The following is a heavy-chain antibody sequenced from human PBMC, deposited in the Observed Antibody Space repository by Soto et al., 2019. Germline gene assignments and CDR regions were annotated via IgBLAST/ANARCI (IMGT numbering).Heavy chain of an antibody. CDR1: GGTLSSFINYP. Sequence: QMQLVQSGAEVQKPGSSVKVSCKASGGTLSSFINYPINWVRQAPGQGLEWMGGIVPNVGTVNYAQKFQGRVTITADKSTGTAYRELSSLRSEDTALYYCARRDTSGFLRYFDNWGQGTLVTVSS. J-gene: IGHJ4*02. CDR2: IVPNVGTV. V-gene: IGHV1-69*06. CDR3: ARRDTSGFLRYFDN. D-gene: IGHD3-3*01.